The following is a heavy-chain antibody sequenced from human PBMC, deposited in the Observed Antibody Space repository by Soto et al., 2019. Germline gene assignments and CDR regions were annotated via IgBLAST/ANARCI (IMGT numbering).Heavy chain of an antibody. CDR2: FDPEDGET. CDR3: ATSGYIVVVPAANSRDYFDY. D-gene: IGHD2-2*01. CDR1: GYTLTELS. J-gene: IGHJ4*02. Sequence: ASVKVSCKVSGYTLTELSVHWVRQAPGKGLEWMGGFDPEDGETIYAQKFQGRVTMTEDTSTDTAYMELSSLRSEDTAVYYCATSGYIVVVPAANSRDYFDYWGQGTLVTVSS. V-gene: IGHV1-24*01.